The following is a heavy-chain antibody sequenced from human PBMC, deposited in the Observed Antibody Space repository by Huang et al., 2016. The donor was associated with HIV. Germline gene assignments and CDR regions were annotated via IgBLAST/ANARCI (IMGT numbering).Heavy chain of an antibody. CDR1: GFTFSNAW. D-gene: IGHD4-17*01. V-gene: IGHV3-15*01. J-gene: IGHJ3*02. Sequence: EVQLVESGGGLVKPGGSLRLSCAASGFTFSNAWMSWVRQAAGKGLEWVGRSKSKTDGGTTDYAAPVKGRFTISRDDSKNTLYLQMNTLKTEDTAVYYCTTDRDYGDYVADAFDIWGQGTMVTVSS. CDR2: SKSKTDGGTT. CDR3: TTDRDYGDYVADAFDI.